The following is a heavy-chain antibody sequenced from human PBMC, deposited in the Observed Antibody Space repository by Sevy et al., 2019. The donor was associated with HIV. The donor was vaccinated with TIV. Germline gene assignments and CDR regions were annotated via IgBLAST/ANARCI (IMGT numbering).Heavy chain of an antibody. D-gene: IGHD1-20*01. Sequence: GGSLRLSCVTSGFTFSSYAMSWIRQTPGKGLEWVSAIGGSADYTYYADSVKGRFTISRDNSNNTLYLQMNGLRAEDTAVYYCAKEVSEHRYFDYWGQGTLVTVSS. J-gene: IGHJ4*02. V-gene: IGHV3-23*01. CDR2: IGGSADYT. CDR1: GFTFSSYA. CDR3: AKEVSEHRYFDY.